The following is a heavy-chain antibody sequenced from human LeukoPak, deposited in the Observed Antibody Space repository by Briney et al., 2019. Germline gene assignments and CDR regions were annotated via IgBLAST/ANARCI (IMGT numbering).Heavy chain of an antibody. D-gene: IGHD6-13*01. CDR3: AKGGPYSNSWGGKYDH. Sequence: GGSLRLSCAASGFTFSSYAMNWVRQAPGKGLEWVSSISGGGDRTYYADSVNGRFTISRDNSKSALYLLMNSLRAEDTALYYCAKGGPYSNSWGGKYDHWGQGTLVTVSS. CDR2: ISGGGDRT. J-gene: IGHJ4*02. CDR1: GFTFSSYA. V-gene: IGHV3-23*01.